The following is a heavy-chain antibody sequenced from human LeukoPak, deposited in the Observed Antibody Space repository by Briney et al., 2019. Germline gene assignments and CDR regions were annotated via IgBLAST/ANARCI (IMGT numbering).Heavy chain of an antibody. J-gene: IGHJ1*01. CDR1: GDSISTYY. Sequence: PSETLSLTCTVSGDSISTYYWSWIRQPPGKGLEWIGYIYYSGSTNYNPSLKSRVTISVDTSKNQFSLKLSSVTAADTAVYYCARDSRTGKYFQHWGQGTLVTVSS. V-gene: IGHV4-59*12. CDR2: IYYSGST. CDR3: ARDSRTGKYFQH. D-gene: IGHD1-14*01.